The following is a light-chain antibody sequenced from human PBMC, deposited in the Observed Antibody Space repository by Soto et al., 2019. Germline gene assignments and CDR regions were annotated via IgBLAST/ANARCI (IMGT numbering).Light chain of an antibody. J-gene: IGKJ4*01. Sequence: IQMTQSPSSVSASGGDTVTITCRASQPISSWLAWYQQKPGKAPNLLIYAASSLQSGVPSRFTGSESGTEFTLTISSLQPDDFATYYCQQASSVPLTFGGGTKLEIE. V-gene: IGKV1-12*01. CDR2: AAS. CDR3: QQASSVPLT. CDR1: QPISSW.